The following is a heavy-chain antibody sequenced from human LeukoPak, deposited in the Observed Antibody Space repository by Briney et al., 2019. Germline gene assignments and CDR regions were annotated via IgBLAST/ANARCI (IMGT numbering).Heavy chain of an antibody. CDR3: ARVGAYNWFDP. CDR2: IYYTGST. Sequence: SETLSLTCTVSGGSISSYYWSWIRQPPGKGLEWIAYIYYTGSTNYYPSLKSRVTISVDTSKNQFSLKLSSVTAADPAVYYCARVGAYNWFDPWGQGTLVTVSS. V-gene: IGHV4-59*01. CDR1: GGSISSYY. D-gene: IGHD3-10*01. J-gene: IGHJ5*02.